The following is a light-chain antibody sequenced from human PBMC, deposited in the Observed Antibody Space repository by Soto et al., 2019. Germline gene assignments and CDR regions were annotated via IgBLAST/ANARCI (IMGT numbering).Light chain of an antibody. CDR3: QQYYSYPLT. J-gene: IGKJ4*01. CDR2: DAS. V-gene: IGKV1-5*01. Sequence: DIQMTQSPSTLSASAGDTVTITCRASQSISTWLAWYQQKTGKAPKLLIFDASSLKSGVPSRFRGRGSGTDFTLTISCLQPEDFATYYCQQYYSYPLTFGGGTKVDIK. CDR1: QSISTW.